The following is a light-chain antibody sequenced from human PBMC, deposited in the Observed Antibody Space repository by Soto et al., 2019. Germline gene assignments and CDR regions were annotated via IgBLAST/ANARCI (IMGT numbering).Light chain of an antibody. CDR2: EVS. V-gene: IGLV2-23*02. CDR3: CSYAGTSTHTV. J-gene: IGLJ7*01. CDR1: SSAVGRYNL. Sequence: QSALTQPASVSGSPGQSITISCTGTSSAVGRYNLGSWYQQHPGKAPTLMISEVSKRPSGISDRFSGSKSGSTASLTISGLQAEDEADYYCCSYAGTSTHTVFGGGTQLTVL.